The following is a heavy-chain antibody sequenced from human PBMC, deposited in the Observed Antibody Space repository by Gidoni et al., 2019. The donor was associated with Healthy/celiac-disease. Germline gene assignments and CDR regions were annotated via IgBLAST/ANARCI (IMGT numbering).Heavy chain of an antibody. CDR1: GFTFSSYA. CDR3: AKDLRFLEWFPAPTLSDAFDI. D-gene: IGHD3-3*01. Sequence: EVQLLESGGGLVQPGGSLRLSCAASGFTFSSYAMSWVRQAPGKGLEWVSAISGCGGSTYYADSVKGRFTISRDNSKNTLYLQMNSLRAEDTAVYYCAKDLRFLEWFPAPTLSDAFDIWGQGTMVTVSS. J-gene: IGHJ3*02. CDR2: ISGCGGST. V-gene: IGHV3-23*01.